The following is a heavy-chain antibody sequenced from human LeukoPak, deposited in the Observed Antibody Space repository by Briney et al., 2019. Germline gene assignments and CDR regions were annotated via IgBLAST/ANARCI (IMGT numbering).Heavy chain of an antibody. J-gene: IGHJ4*02. Sequence: ASVKVSCKASGYTFTSYDINWVRQATGQGLEWMGWMNPDSGNTGYAQKFQGRVTMTRNTSISTAYMELSSLRSEDTAVYYCARDRGYYYDSSGYYYVWGQGTLSPSPQ. D-gene: IGHD3-22*01. CDR3: ARDRGYYYDSSGYYYV. CDR2: MNPDSGNT. CDR1: GYTFTSYD. V-gene: IGHV1-8*01.